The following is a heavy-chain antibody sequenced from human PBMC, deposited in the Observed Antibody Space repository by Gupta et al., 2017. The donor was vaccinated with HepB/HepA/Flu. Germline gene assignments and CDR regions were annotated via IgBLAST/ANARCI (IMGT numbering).Heavy chain of an antibody. V-gene: IGHV1-2*04. J-gene: IGHJ6*02. CDR3: AREGTVTTQVGYYGMDV. D-gene: IGHD4-11*01. Sequence: QVQLVQSGAEVKKPGASVKVSCKASGYTFTGYYMHWVRQAPGQGLEWMGWINPNSGGTNYAQKFQGWVTMTRDTSISTAYMELSRLRSDDTAVYYWAREGTVTTQVGYYGMDVWGQGTTVTVSS. CDR2: INPNSGGT. CDR1: GYTFTGYY.